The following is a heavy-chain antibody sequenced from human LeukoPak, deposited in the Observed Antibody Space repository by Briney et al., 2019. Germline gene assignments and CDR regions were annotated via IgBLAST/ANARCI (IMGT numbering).Heavy chain of an antibody. Sequence: MPSETLSLTCTVSGGSISSYYWSWIRQPPGKGLEWIGYIYYSGSTNYNPSLKSRVTISVDTSKNQFSLKLSSVTAADTAVYYCARGGLRPVPTDYWGQGTLVTVSS. J-gene: IGHJ4*02. V-gene: IGHV4-59*01. CDR1: GGSISSYY. CDR3: ARGGLRPVPTDY. CDR2: IYYSGST. D-gene: IGHD5-12*01.